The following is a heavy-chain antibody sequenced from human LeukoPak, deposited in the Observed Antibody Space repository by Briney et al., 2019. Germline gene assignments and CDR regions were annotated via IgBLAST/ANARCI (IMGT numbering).Heavy chain of an antibody. D-gene: IGHD3-10*01. Sequence: TLSLTCTVSGGSLSSGSYYWSSIRQPAGKGLEWIGRIYTSGSTNYNPSLKSRVTISVDTSKNQFSLKLSAVTAADTAVYYCARESPLLWGAFDIWGQGTMVTVSS. CDR1: GGSLSSGSYY. J-gene: IGHJ3*02. V-gene: IGHV4-61*02. CDR3: ARESPLLWGAFDI. CDR2: IYTSGST.